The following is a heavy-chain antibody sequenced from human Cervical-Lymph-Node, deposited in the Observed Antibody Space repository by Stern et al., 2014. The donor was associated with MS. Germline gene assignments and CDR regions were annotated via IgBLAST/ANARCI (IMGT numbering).Heavy chain of an antibody. J-gene: IGHJ3*02. Sequence: QVQLVQSGAEVKKPGASVKVSCTASSYTFTSYGISWVRQAPGQGLEWMGWISDYNGNTSDAQKLQGRVTMTTDTSTSTADMELRSLRSDDTAVYDCARGLLSSENAFDIWGQGTMVTVSS. V-gene: IGHV1-18*01. CDR3: ARGLLSSENAFDI. CDR1: SYTFTSYG. CDR2: ISDYNGNT. D-gene: IGHD3-22*01.